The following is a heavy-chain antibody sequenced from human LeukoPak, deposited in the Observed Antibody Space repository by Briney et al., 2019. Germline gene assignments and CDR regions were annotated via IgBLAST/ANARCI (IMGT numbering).Heavy chain of an antibody. V-gene: IGHV3-7*01. D-gene: IGHD1-26*01. CDR2: IKQVGSEK. CDR3: ARDGSGGSTQYNWFDP. J-gene: IGHJ5*02. Sequence: GGSLRLSCAASGFAFSRYWMAWVRQAPGKGLEWVANIKQVGSEKYYVDSVKGRFIISRDNAKNSLHLQMNSLRVEDMAVYYCARDGSGGSTQYNWFDPWGQGTLVTVSS. CDR1: GFAFSRYW.